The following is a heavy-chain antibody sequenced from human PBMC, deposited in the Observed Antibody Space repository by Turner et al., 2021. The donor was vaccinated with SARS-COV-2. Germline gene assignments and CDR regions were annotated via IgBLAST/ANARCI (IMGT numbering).Heavy chain of an antibody. CDR2: IYYSGRT. J-gene: IGHJ6*02. D-gene: IGHD3-10*01. V-gene: IGHV4-59*01. Sequence: QVQLQESGPGLVKPSETLSLPCTVSGGSISSYYWSWIRQPPGKGLEWIGYIYYSGRTNYNPSLKSRVTISVDTSKNQFSLKLSSVTAADTAVYYCARVVPIGVYGSGSYDHGMDVWGQGTTVTVSS. CDR3: ARVVPIGVYGSGSYDHGMDV. CDR1: GGSISSYY.